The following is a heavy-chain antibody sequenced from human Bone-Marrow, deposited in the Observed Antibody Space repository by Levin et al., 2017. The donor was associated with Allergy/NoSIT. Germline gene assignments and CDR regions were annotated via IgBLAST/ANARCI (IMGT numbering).Heavy chain of an antibody. CDR3: ARDWATVTGPRYFHH. V-gene: IGHV1-69*04. Sequence: PGESLKISCKASGGTFSSYIIHWVRQAPGQGLEWMGRIIPIVGITNYAQKFQGRVTITADKSTSTAYMELSSLTSEDTAVYYCARDWATVTGPRYFHHWGQGTLVTVSS. J-gene: IGHJ1*01. CDR2: IIPIVGIT. D-gene: IGHD6-19*01. CDR1: GGTFSSYI.